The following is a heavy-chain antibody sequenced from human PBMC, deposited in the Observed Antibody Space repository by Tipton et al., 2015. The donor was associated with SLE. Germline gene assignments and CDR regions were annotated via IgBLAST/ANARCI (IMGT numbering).Heavy chain of an antibody. CDR2: IYHSGST. V-gene: IGHV4-30-2*01. CDR1: GGSISSGGYS. CDR3: ARAKGYCSSTSCYTKWFDP. Sequence: TLSLTCAVSGGSISSGGYSWSWIRQPPGKGLEWIGYIYHSGSTYYNPSLKSRVTISVDRSKNQFSLKLSSVTAADTAVYYCARAKGYCSSTSCYTKWFDPWGHGTLVSVSS. D-gene: IGHD2-2*02. J-gene: IGHJ5*02.